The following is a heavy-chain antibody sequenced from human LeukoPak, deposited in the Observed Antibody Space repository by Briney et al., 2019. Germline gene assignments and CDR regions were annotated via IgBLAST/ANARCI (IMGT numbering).Heavy chain of an antibody. V-gene: IGHV1-3*01. J-gene: IGHJ6*02. CDR2: INAGNGNT. CDR3: ARKLGSSSWYYDYYYGMDV. D-gene: IGHD6-13*01. CDR1: GYTFTSYA. Sequence: ASVKVSCKASGYTFTSYAMHWVRQAPGQRLEWMGWINAGNGNTKYSQKFQGRVTITRDTSASTAYMELSSLRSEDTAVYYCARKLGSSSWYYDYYYGMDVWGQGTTVTVSS.